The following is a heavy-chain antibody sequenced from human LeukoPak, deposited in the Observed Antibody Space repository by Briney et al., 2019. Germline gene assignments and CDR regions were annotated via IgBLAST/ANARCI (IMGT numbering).Heavy chain of an antibody. CDR1: GFTFDDYA. J-gene: IGHJ4*02. D-gene: IGHD5-12*01. Sequence: GGSLRLSCAASGFTFDDYAMHWVRQAPGKGLEWVAGITWNSGTIAYADSVKGRFTISRDNAKNSLYLEMNSLGAEDTALYYCTKDAVGSISGYLPDWGQGTLVTVSA. CDR3: TKDAVGSISGYLPD. V-gene: IGHV3-9*01. CDR2: ITWNSGTI.